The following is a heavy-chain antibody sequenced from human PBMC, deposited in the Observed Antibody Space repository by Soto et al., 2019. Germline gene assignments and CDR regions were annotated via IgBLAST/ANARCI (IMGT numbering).Heavy chain of an antibody. V-gene: IGHV3-23*01. CDR3: AKEFPEEGVLRYFDWLSQYYFDY. J-gene: IGHJ4*02. Sequence: EVQLLESGGGLVQPGGSLRLSCAASGFTFSSYAMSWVRQAPGKGLEWVSAISGSGGSTYYADSVKGRFTISRDNSKNTLYLQMNSLRAEDTAVYYCAKEFPEEGVLRYFDWLSQYYFDYWGQGTLVTVSS. CDR2: ISGSGGST. D-gene: IGHD3-9*01. CDR1: GFTFSSYA.